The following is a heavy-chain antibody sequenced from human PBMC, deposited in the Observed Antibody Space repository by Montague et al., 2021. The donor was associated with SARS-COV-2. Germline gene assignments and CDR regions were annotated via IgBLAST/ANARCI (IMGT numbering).Heavy chain of an antibody. CDR2: IYYSGXT. J-gene: IGHJ5*02. D-gene: IGHD1-26*01. CDR1: GGSISSSSYY. CDR3: ARQGSGSYYNWFDP. V-gene: IGHV4-39*01. Sequence: SETLSLTCTVSGGSISSSSYYWGWIRQPPGKGLEWIGSIYYSGXTXYXXXXKXRVTISVDTSKNQFSLKLSSVTAADTAVYYRARQGSGSYYNWFDPWGQGTLVTVSS.